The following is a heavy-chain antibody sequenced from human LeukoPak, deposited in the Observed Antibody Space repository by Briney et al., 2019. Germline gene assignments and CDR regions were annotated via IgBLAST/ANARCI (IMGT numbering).Heavy chain of an antibody. J-gene: IGHJ6*03. CDR2: ISYDGSNK. CDR1: GFTFSSYG. Sequence: GGSLRLSCAASGFTFSSYGMHWVRQAPGKGLEWVAVISYDGSNKYYADSVKGRFTISRDNSKNTLYLQMNSLRAEDTAVYYCAKGYYYYMDVWGKGTTVTVSS. V-gene: IGHV3-30*18. CDR3: AKGYYYYMDV.